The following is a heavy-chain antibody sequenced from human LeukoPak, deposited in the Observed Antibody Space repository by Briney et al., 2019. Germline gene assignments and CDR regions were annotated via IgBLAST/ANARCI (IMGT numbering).Heavy chain of an antibody. V-gene: IGHV3-20*04. Sequence: GGSLRLSCAASGFTFDDYGMSWVRQAPGKGLEWVSGINWNGGSTGYADSVKGRFTISRDNAKNSLYLQMNSLRAEDTAVYYCAKRGAEVGTTIAPGDYWGQGSLVTVSS. J-gene: IGHJ4*02. D-gene: IGHD1-26*01. CDR3: AKRGAEVGTTIAPGDY. CDR2: INWNGGST. CDR1: GFTFDDYG.